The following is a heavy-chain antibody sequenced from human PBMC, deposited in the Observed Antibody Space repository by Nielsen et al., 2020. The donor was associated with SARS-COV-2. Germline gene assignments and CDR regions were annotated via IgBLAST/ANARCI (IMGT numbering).Heavy chain of an antibody. J-gene: IGHJ6*02. CDR1: GYTFTSYY. CDR2: INPSGGST. CDR3: ARVVSYDILTGFNYYYYGMDV. Sequence: ASVKVSCKASGYTFTSYYMHWVRQAPGQGLEWMGIINPSGGSTSYAQKFQGRVTMTRDTSTSTVYMELSSLRSEVTAVYYCARVVSYDILTGFNYYYYGMDVWGQGTTVTVSS. V-gene: IGHV1-46*01. D-gene: IGHD3-9*01.